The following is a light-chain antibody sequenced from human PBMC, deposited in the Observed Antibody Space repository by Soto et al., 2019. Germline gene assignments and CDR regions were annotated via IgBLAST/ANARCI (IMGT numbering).Light chain of an antibody. J-gene: IGKJ1*01. Sequence: EIVLTQSPGTLSLSPGERATLSCRASQSVISSYLAWYQQKPGQAPRLLIYGASIRATGIPARFSVSGSGTDFTLTISRLEPEDFAVYYCQPYCSSPRTFGQGTKVEIK. CDR3: QPYCSSPRT. V-gene: IGKV3-20*01. CDR2: GAS. CDR1: QSVISSY.